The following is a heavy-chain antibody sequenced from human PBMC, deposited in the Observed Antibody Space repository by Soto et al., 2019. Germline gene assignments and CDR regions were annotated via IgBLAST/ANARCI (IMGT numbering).Heavy chain of an antibody. V-gene: IGHV1-18*01. CDR1: GYTFTIYG. J-gene: IGHJ4*02. CDR2: NSAYNGKT. D-gene: IGHD3-10*01. Sequence: QVQLVESGAEVKKPRASLKVSCKASGYTFTIYGISWVRQAPGQEHEWMGWNSAYNGKTNYAQKLQGRVTMTTDTSTSTAYMELRSLRSNGTAVYYCARDGPLDAGCYYGYWGQGTPVIVSS. CDR3: ARDGPLDAGCYYGY.